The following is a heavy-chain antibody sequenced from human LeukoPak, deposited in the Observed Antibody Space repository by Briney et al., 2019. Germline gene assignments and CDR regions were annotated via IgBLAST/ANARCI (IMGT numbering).Heavy chain of an antibody. V-gene: IGHV4-59*08. CDR2: IYYSGST. J-gene: IGHJ5*02. Sequence: MTSETLSLTCTVSGGSISSYYRSWIRQPPGKGLEWIGYIYYSGSTKYKPSLKSRVTISVDTSKNQFSLRLSSVTAADTAVYYCARQVDELRWFDPWGQGTLVTVSS. CDR3: ARQVDELRWFDP. CDR1: GGSISSYY. D-gene: IGHD1-26*01.